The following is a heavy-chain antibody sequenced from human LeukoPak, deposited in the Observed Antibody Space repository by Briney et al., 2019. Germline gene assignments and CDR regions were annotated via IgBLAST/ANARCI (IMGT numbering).Heavy chain of an antibody. CDR1: GGSFSGYY. CDR2: INHSGST. Sequence: SQTLSLTCAVYGGSFSGYYWSWIRQPPGKGLEWTGEINHSGSTNYNPSLKSRVTISVDTSKNQFSLKLSSVTAADTAVYYCAGAYIVVVPAARYYDFWSGYEPWGQGTLVTVSS. CDR3: AGAYIVVVPAARYYDFWSGYEP. V-gene: IGHV4-34*01. D-gene: IGHD3-3*01. J-gene: IGHJ5*02.